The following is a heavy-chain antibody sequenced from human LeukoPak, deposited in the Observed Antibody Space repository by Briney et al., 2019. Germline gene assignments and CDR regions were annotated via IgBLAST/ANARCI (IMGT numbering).Heavy chain of an antibody. CDR3: ARQGENLYDYVWGSYRY. V-gene: IGHV4-34*01. D-gene: IGHD3-16*02. Sequence: SETLSLTCTVSGGSISSYYWSWIRQPPGKGLEWIGEINHSGSTNYNPSLKSRVTISVDTSKNQFSLKLSSVTAADTAVYYCARQGENLYDYVWGSYRYWGQGTLVTVSS. J-gene: IGHJ4*02. CDR1: GGSISSYY. CDR2: INHSGST.